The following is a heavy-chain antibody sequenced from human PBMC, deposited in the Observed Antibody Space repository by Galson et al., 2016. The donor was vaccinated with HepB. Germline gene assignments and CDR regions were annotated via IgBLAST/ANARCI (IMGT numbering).Heavy chain of an antibody. CDR1: GFTFTDYP. J-gene: IGHJ6*02. Sequence: SLRLSCATSGFTFTDYPMTWVRQAPGKGLEWASTISNDGVNTYYADSVKGRFTVSRDNSRNTLYLQMNSLRADDTGVYYCAKRIIVESSGGVDVWGQGTTVTVSS. CDR3: AKRIIVESSGGVDV. CDR2: ISNDGVNT. V-gene: IGHV3-23*01. D-gene: IGHD1-26*01.